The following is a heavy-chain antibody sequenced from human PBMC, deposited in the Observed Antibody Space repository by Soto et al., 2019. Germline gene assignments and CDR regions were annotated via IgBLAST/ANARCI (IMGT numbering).Heavy chain of an antibody. V-gene: IGHV4-39*01. Sequence: SETLSLTCTVSGGSISRSSYYWGWIRQPPGKGLEWIGSIYYSGSTYYNPSLKSRVTISVDTSKNQFSLKLSSVTAADTAVYYCASQLRFLEWSTPINWFDPWGQGTLVTVSS. J-gene: IGHJ5*02. CDR1: GGSISRSSYY. D-gene: IGHD3-3*01. CDR2: IYYSGST. CDR3: ASQLRFLEWSTPINWFDP.